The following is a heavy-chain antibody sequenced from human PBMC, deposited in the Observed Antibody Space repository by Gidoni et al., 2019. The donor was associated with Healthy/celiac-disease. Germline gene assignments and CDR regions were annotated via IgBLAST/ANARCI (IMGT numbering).Heavy chain of an antibody. J-gene: IGHJ4*02. CDR3: ARRTPDRLGGVFL. Sequence: QVQLQESGPGLVKPSETLSLTCTVSGGSISSYYWSWIRQPPGKGLEWIGYIYYSGSTNYNPSLKSRVTISVDTSKNQFSLKLSSVTAADTAVYYCARRTPDRLGGVFLWGQGTLVTVSS. D-gene: IGHD3-16*01. CDR2: IYYSGST. V-gene: IGHV4-59*08. CDR1: GGSISSYY.